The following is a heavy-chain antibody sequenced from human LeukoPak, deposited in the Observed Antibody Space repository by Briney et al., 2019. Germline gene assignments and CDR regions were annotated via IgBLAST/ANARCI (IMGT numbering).Heavy chain of an antibody. CDR1: GGTFSSYA. D-gene: IGHD2-2*02. J-gene: IGHJ4*02. CDR2: IIPILGIA. V-gene: IGHV1-69*04. CDR3: AVKLCSSTSCHTDSSSWTLTY. Sequence: ASVKVSCKASGGTFSSYAISWVRQAPGQGLEWMGRIIPILGIANYAQKFQGRVTITADKSTSTAYMELSSLRSEDTAVYYCAVKLCSSTSCHTDSSSWTLTYWGQGTLVTVSS.